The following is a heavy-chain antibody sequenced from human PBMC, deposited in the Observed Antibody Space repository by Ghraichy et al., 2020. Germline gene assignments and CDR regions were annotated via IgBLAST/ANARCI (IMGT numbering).Heavy chain of an antibody. J-gene: IGHJ4*02. Sequence: GGSLRLSCAASGFTFRTYSMNWVRQAPGKGLEWVSSISSTSSYIYYADSMKGRFTISRDNAKNSLYLQMNSLRAEDTAVYFCARQHHFVDYWGQGTLVTVSS. CDR1: GFTFRTYS. D-gene: IGHD6-13*01. CDR2: ISSTSSYI. CDR3: ARQHHFVDY. V-gene: IGHV3-21*06.